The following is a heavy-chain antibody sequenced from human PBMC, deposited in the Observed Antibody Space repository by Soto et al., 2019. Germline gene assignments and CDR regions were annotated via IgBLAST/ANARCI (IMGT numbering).Heavy chain of an antibody. D-gene: IGHD3-16*01. CDR2: IGGSGGSP. V-gene: IGHV3-23*01. CDR3: AGHMLGDGVD. J-gene: IGHJ4*01. CDR1: GFTFNTYA. Sequence: GGSLRLSCAASGFTFNTYAMSWVRQAPGKGLEWVSAIGGSGGSPSYADSVKGRFTISRDNSKNTLYLQMNGLKTEDTAAYYCAGHMLGDGVDWGQGTLVTVSS.